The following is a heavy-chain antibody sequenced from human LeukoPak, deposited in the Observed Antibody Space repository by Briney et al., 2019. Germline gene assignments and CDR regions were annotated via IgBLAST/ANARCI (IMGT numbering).Heavy chain of an antibody. Sequence: SETLSLTCTVSGGSITLYHWTWIRQPAGEGLEWIGRIHNSGTTNYNPSLKSRVTLSLDTSKNQFSLKMTSVTAADTAVYYCVRDSRANYFDYWGQGIRVTVSS. V-gene: IGHV4-4*07. CDR3: VRDSRANYFDY. J-gene: IGHJ4*02. CDR1: GGSITLYH. CDR2: IHNSGTT.